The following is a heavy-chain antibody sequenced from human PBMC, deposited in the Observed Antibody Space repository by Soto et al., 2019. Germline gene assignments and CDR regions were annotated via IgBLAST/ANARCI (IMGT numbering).Heavy chain of an antibody. Sequence: SETLSLTCTVSGGSISSGNYYWGWIRQPPGKGLEWIGFISYSGSTYYSTSLKSRVTISVDTSKSQFSLNLSFVTAADTAVYYCATMGTPATGLYFFDYWGQGSLVTVSS. CDR3: ATMGTPATGLYFFDY. CDR2: ISYSGST. D-gene: IGHD2-15*01. J-gene: IGHJ4*02. CDR1: GGSISSGNYY. V-gene: IGHV4-30-4*01.